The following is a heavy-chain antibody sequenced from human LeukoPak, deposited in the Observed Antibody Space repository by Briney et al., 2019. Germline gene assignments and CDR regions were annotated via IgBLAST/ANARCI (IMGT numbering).Heavy chain of an antibody. D-gene: IGHD3-22*01. J-gene: IGHJ4*02. CDR1: GYTFTSYY. V-gene: IGHV1-46*01. Sequence: ASVKVSCKASGYTFTSYYMHWVRQAPGQGLEWMGIINPSGGSTSYAQKLQGRVTMTTDTSTSTAYMELRSLRSDDTAVYYCARVPDSSGYYLFDYWGQGTLVTVSS. CDR2: INPSGGST. CDR3: ARVPDSSGYYLFDY.